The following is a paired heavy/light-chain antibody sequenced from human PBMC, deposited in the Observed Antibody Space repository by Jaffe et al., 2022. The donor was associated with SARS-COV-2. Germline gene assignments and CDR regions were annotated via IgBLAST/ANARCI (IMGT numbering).Light chain of an antibody. J-gene: IGLJ3*02. CDR1: SSDVGSYNL. V-gene: IGLV2-23*02. CDR2: EVS. Sequence: QSALTQPASVSGSPGQSITISCTGTSSDVGSYNLVSWYQQHPGKAPKLMIYEVSKRPSGVSNRFSGSKSGNTASLTISGLQAEDEADYYCCSYAGRVFGGGTKLTVL. CDR3: CSYAGRV.
Heavy chain of an antibody. V-gene: IGHV4-30-2*01. CDR3: ARASMYYDILTGYSRNLHFDY. CDR2: IYHSGST. Sequence: QLQLQESGSGLVKPSQTLSLTCAVSGGSISSGGYSWSWIRQPPGKGLEWIGYIYHSGSTYYNPSLKSRVTISVDRSKNQFSLKLSSVTAADTAVYYCARASMYYDILTGYSRNLHFDYWGQGTLVTVSS. D-gene: IGHD3-9*01. CDR1: GGSISSGGYS. J-gene: IGHJ4*02.